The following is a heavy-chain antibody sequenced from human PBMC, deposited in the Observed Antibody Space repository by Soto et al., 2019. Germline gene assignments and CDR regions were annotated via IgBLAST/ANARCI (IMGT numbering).Heavy chain of an antibody. CDR2: MNEDGGTT. CDR3: ASDLSGRADV. J-gene: IGHJ6*02. V-gene: IGHV3-74*01. Sequence: PGGSLRLSCAASGFTFRSYWIHWVRQAPGKGLVWVSRMNEDGGTTDYADSVKGRFTISRDNAKNTLYLQMNSLGVEDTAVYYCASDLSGRADVWGQGTTVTVSS. D-gene: IGHD3-10*01. CDR1: GFTFRSYW.